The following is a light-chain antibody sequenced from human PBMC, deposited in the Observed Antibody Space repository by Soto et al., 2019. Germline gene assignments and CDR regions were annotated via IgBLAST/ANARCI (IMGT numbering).Light chain of an antibody. Sequence: QSALTQPRSVSGSPGQSGTISCTGTSSDVGGYNYVSWYQQHPGKAPKLMIYDVSKRPSGVPDRFSGSKSGNTASLTISGLQAEDKADYYCCSYAGSYTPVVFGGGTKLTVL. V-gene: IGLV2-11*01. J-gene: IGLJ2*01. CDR1: SSDVGGYNY. CDR3: CSYAGSYTPVV. CDR2: DVS.